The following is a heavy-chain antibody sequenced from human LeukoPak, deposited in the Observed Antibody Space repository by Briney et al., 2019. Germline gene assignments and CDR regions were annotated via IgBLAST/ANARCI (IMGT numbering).Heavy chain of an antibody. CDR2: INHSGST. D-gene: IGHD6-19*01. CDR3: ARQGSSQYSSGWLGWYFDL. CDR1: GGSFSGYY. V-gene: IGHV4-34*01. Sequence: SETLSLTCAVYGGSFSGYYWSWIRQPPGKGLEWIGEINHSGSTNYNPSLKSRVTISVDTSKNQFSLKLSSVTAADTAVYYCARQGSSQYSSGWLGWYFDLWGRGTLVTVSS. J-gene: IGHJ2*01.